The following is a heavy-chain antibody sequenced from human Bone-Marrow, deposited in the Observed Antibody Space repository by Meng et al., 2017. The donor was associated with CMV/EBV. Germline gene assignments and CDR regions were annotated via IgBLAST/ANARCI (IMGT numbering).Heavy chain of an antibody. J-gene: IGHJ5*02. CDR1: GFTFSNAW. V-gene: IGHV3-15*01. CDR3: ATGDPSWFDP. CDR2: IKSKTDGGTT. D-gene: IGHD7-27*01. Sequence: SCAASGFTFSNAWMSWVRQAPGKGLEWVGRIKSKTDGGTTDYAAPVKGRFTISRDDSKSTLYLQMNSLKTEDTAVYYCATGDPSWFDPWGQGTLVTVSS.